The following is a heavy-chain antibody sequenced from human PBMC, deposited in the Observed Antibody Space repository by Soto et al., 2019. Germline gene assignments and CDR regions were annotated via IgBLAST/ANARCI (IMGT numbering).Heavy chain of an antibody. V-gene: IGHV3-30*18. CDR1: GFTFSSYG. Sequence: GGSLRLSCAASGFTFSSYGMHWVRQAPGKGLEWVAVISYDGSNKYYADSVKGRFTISRDNSKNTLYLQMNRLRAEDTAVYYCAKECSSGWYGTSSYYYGMDVWGQGTTVTVSS. J-gene: IGHJ6*02. D-gene: IGHD6-19*01. CDR3: AKECSSGWYGTSSYYYGMDV. CDR2: ISYDGSNK.